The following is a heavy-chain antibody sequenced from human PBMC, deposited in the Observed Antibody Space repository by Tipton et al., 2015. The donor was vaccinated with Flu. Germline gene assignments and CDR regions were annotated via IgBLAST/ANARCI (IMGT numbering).Heavy chain of an antibody. CDR2: ISAYNGNT. V-gene: IGHV1-18*01. J-gene: IGHJ3*02. CDR3: ARDEEIVVVPAAPADAFDI. CDR1: GYTFTSYG. Sequence: QVQLVQSGAEVKKPGASVKVSCKASGYTFTSYGISWVRQAPGQGLEWMGWISAYNGNTNYAQKLQGRVTMTTDTSTSTAYMELRSLRSDDTAVYSWARDEEIVVVPAAPADAFDIWGQGTMVPVSS. D-gene: IGHD2-2*01.